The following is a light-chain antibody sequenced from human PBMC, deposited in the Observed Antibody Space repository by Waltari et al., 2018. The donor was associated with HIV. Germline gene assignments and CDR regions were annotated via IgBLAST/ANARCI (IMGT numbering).Light chain of an antibody. CDR3: QVWDSSSDQVL. V-gene: IGLV3-21*04. J-gene: IGLJ2*01. CDR1: NSERKS. Sequence: SSVLTQPPSVSVASGKTARIPCGGKNSERKSVHWYQQKPGQAPGLVIHYDRDRPSGIPVGFAGSSSGTRAPLKFSGVGDGDEADYYCQVWDSSSDQVLFGGGTKLSVL. CDR2: YDR.